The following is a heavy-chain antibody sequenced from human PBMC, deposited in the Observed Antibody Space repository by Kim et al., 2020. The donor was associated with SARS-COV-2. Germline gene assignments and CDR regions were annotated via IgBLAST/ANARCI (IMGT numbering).Heavy chain of an antibody. CDR2: ISYDGSNK. J-gene: IGHJ4*02. Sequence: GGSLRLSCAASGFTFSSYGMHWVRQAPGKGLEWVAVISYDGSNKYYADSVKGRFTISRDNSKNTLYLQMNSLRAEDTAVYYCAKDQRDYYGSGSFLDYWGQGTLVTVSS. CDR1: GFTFSSYG. D-gene: IGHD3-10*01. CDR3: AKDQRDYYGSGSFLDY. V-gene: IGHV3-30*18.